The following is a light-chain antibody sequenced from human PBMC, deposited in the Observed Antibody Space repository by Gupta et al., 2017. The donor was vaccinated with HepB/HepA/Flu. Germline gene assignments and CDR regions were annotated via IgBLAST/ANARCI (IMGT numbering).Light chain of an antibody. J-gene: IGLJ3*02. CDR1: RSDIGSYDL. V-gene: IGLV2-23*02. CDR2: EVS. Sequence: QSALTQPASVSGSRGQSITISCTGTRSDIGSYDLVSWYQQYPGKALKLMIFEVSKRPSGVSNRFAASKSGNTASLTISGLQGEDEATYHCCSYAGNNVWVFGGGTKLTVL. CDR3: CSYAGNNVWV.